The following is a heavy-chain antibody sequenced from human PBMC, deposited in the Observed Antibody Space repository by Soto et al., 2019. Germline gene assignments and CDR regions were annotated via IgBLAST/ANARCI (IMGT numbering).Heavy chain of an antibody. CDR2: IYYSGST. V-gene: IGHV4-30-4*01. D-gene: IGHD3-10*01. CDR3: VRVEVRGVIQNWFDPCGPGFDP. Sequence: SETLSLTCTVSGGSISSGDYYWSWIRQPPGKGLEWIGYIYYSGSTYYNPSLKSRVTISVDTSKNQFSLKLSSVTAADTAVYYCVRVEVRGVIQNWFDPCGPGFDPWGQGTLVTVSS. CDR1: GGSISSGDYY. J-gene: IGHJ5*02.